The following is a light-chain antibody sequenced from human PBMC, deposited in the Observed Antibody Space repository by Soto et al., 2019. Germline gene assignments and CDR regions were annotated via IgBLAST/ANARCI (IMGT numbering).Light chain of an antibody. Sequence: QSALTQPASVSGSPGQSITISCTGTSSDVGSYNYVSWYQQHPGKAPKLMIYEVSDRPSGISSRFSGSKSGNTASLTISGLQTEDEADYYGISYTSSSTLFGTGTKLTVL. V-gene: IGLV2-14*01. J-gene: IGLJ1*01. CDR3: ISYTSSSTL. CDR1: SSDVGSYNY. CDR2: EVS.